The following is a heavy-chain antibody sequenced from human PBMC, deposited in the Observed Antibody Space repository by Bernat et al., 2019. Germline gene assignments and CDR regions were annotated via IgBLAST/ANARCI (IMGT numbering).Heavy chain of an antibody. Sequence: EVQLVESGGGLVQPGESLRLSCAASGFTFNNYWMSWVRQAPEKGLEWVANIKQDGSEKYYVDYVKGRFTIASDNAKNSLYLQMNSLRAEDTAVYYCARDHRMVGAPAADYWGQGTLVTVSS. J-gene: IGHJ4*02. CDR2: IKQDGSEK. CDR3: ARDHRMVGAPAADY. V-gene: IGHV3-7*03. D-gene: IGHD1-26*01. CDR1: GFTFNNYW.